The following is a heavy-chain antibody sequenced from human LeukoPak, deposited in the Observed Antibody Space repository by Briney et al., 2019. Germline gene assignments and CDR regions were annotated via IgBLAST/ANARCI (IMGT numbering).Heavy chain of an antibody. V-gene: IGHV3-66*01. CDR2: IYSGGST. J-gene: IGHJ2*01. D-gene: IGHD2-2*01. CDR1: GFTVSSNY. Sequence: PGGSLRLSCAASGFTVSSNYMSWVRQAPGKGLEWVSVIYSGGSTYYADSVKGRFTISRDNSKNTLYHQMNSLRAEDTAVYYCARDRCSSTSCPIWYFDLWGRGTLVTVSS. CDR3: ARDRCSSTSCPIWYFDL.